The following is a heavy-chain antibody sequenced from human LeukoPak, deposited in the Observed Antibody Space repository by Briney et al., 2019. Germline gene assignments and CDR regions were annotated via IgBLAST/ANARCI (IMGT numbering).Heavy chain of an antibody. CDR3: ARLLQYSSSSRLFQH. J-gene: IGHJ1*01. D-gene: IGHD6-6*01. CDR2: IYYIGIT. V-gene: IGHV4-39*01. Sequence: SETLSLTCNVSGGSMRSSSYYWGWIRQSPGKGLEWIGSIYYIGITYYKAALKSRVSISVDTSKNQFSLRLNSVTAADTAVYHCARLLQYSSSSRLFQHWGLGTLVTVS. CDR1: GGSMRSSSYY.